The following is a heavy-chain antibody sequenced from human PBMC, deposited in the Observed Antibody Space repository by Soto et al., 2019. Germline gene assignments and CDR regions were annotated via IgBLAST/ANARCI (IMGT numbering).Heavy chain of an antibody. CDR3: ARGQEKSSSWYGLDY. CDR2: IWYDGSNK. D-gene: IGHD6-13*01. Sequence: QVQLVESGGGVVQPGRSLRLSCAASGFTFSSYGMHWVRQAPGKGLEWVAVIWYDGSNKYYADSVKGRFTISRDNSKNTLYLQMNRLRAEDTAVYYCARGQEKSSSWYGLDYWGQGTLVTVSS. CDR1: GFTFSSYG. V-gene: IGHV3-33*01. J-gene: IGHJ4*02.